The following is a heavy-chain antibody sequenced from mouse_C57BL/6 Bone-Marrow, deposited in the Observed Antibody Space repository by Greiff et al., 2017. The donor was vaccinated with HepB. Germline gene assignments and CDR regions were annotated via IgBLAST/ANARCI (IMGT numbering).Heavy chain of an antibody. CDR2: IYPRSGNT. D-gene: IGHD1-1*01. J-gene: IGHJ2*01. V-gene: IGHV1-81*01. CDR3: LITTVCETGY. Sequence: QVQLQQSGAELARPGASVKLSCKASGYTFTSYGISWVKQRTGQGLEWIGEIYPRSGNTYYNEKFKGKATLTADKSSSTAYMELRSLTSEDSAVYFCLITTVCETGYWGQGTTLTVSS. CDR1: GYTFTSYG.